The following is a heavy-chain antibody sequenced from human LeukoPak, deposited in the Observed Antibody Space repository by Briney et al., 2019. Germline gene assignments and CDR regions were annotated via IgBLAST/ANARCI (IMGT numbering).Heavy chain of an antibody. CDR1: GGTFSSYA. V-gene: IGHV1-69*06. J-gene: IGHJ4*02. D-gene: IGHD5-18*01. CDR3: ARDSPTDPLRGYSYGH. Sequence: ASVKVSCKASGGTFSSYAISWVRQAPGQGLEWMGGIIPIFGAANYAQKFQGRVTITADKSTSTAYMELSSLRSEDTAVYYCARDSPTDPLRGYSYGHWGQGTLVTVSS. CDR2: IIPIFGAA.